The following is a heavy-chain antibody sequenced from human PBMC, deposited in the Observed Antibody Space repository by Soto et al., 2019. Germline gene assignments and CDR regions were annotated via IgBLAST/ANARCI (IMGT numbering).Heavy chain of an antibody. J-gene: IGHJ4*02. CDR2: INAYNGNT. CDR3: ARDQAMAQFDY. V-gene: IGHV1-18*01. CDR1: GYTFTNYG. Sequence: QVQLVQSGAEVKKPGASVKVSCKASGYTFTNYGISWVRQAPGQGLEWMGWINAYNGNTKYAQKLQGRVTMTTDTSTSTAYXXXXXXXSDDTAVYYCARDQAMAQFDYWGQGTLVTVSS. D-gene: IGHD5-18*01.